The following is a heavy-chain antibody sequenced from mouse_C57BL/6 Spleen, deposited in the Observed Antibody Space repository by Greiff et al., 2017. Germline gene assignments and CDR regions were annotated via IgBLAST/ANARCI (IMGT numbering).Heavy chain of an antibody. CDR3: ASPSDDDAGVPYYYARDY. CDR1: GYTFTSYT. V-gene: IGHV1-4*01. Sequence: QVQLKQSGAELARPGASVKLSCKASGYTFTSYTMHWVKQRPGQGLEWIGYINPSSGYTNYTQKFKGQATMTADKSSSTAYMQLSSLTSEDSAVXYWASPSDDDAGVPYYYARDYWGKGTSVTVSS. CDR2: INPSSGYT. J-gene: IGHJ4*01. D-gene: IGHD2-4*01.